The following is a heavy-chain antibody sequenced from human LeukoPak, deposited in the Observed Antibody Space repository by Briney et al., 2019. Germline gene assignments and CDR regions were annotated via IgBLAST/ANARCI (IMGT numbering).Heavy chain of an antibody. CDR3: ARALQNYYYGMDV. J-gene: IGHJ6*02. Sequence: PSETLSLTCTASGVSISGYYRRWIRQSPGKGLEWIGYIFYSGSTNYNPSLKTRVPISQDTSKNQFSLMLSSVTAADPAVYYCARALQNYYYGMDVWGQGTSVTVSS. V-gene: IGHV4-59*01. CDR1: GVSISGYY. CDR2: IFYSGST.